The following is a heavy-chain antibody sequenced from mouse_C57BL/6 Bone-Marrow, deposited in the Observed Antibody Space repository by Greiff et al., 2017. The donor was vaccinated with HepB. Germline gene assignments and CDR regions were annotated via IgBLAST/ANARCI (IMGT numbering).Heavy chain of an antibody. J-gene: IGHJ2*01. CDR3: TTPYYYGSSYDY. V-gene: IGHV14-4*01. Sequence: EVHLVESGAELVRPGASVKLSCTASGFNIKDDYMHWVKQRPEQGLEWIGWIDPENGDTEYASKFQGKATITADTSSNTAYLQLSSLTSEDTAVYYCTTPYYYGSSYDYWGQGTTLTVSS. CDR1: GFNIKDDY. CDR2: IDPENGDT. D-gene: IGHD1-1*01.